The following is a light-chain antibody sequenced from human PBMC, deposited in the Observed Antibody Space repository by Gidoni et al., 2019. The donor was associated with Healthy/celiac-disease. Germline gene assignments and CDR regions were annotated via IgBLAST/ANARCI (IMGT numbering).Light chain of an antibody. CDR3: QSYDSSNQV. CDR1: SGSIASNY. V-gene: IGLV6-57*01. Sequence: KTVTISCTRSSGSIASNYVQWYQQRPGSSPTTVIYEDNQRPSGVPDRFSGSIDSSSNSASLTISGLKTEDEADYYCQSYDSSNQVFGGGTKLTVL. CDR2: EDN. J-gene: IGLJ3*02.